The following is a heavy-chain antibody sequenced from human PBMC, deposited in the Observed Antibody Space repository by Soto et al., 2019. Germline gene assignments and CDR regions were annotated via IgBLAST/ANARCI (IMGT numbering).Heavy chain of an antibody. CDR1: GYTFTGYY. CDR3: ARGSGLGYCSPSSCPPFDS. Sequence: ASVKVSCKASGYTFTGYYLHWVRQAPGHGLEWMGWINPNSGTTKHAQDFQDRVTLTRDTSISSAYLELKDLRSDDTAVYYCARGSGLGYCSPSSCPPFDSWGQGTLVTVSS. CDR2: INPNSGTT. J-gene: IGHJ4*02. V-gene: IGHV1-2*02. D-gene: IGHD2-15*01.